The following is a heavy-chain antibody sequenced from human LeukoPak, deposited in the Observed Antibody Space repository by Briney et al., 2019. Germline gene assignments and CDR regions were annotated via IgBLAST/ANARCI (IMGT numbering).Heavy chain of an antibody. J-gene: IGHJ4*02. D-gene: IGHD2-15*01. Sequence: GGSLRLSCAASGFTVSSNYMSWVRQAPGKGLEWVSVIYSGGSTYYADSVKGRFTISRDNSQEIVYLQLDSLRVEDTALYYCGKTTVGYSSGRYPGWPVDYWGQGALVTVSS. V-gene: IGHV3-53*01. CDR1: GFTVSSNY. CDR2: IYSGGST. CDR3: GKTTVGYSSGRYPGWPVDY.